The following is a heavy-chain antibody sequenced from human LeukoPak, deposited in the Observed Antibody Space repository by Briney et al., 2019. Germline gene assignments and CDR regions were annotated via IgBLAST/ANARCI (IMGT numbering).Heavy chain of an antibody. J-gene: IGHJ5*02. CDR1: GYTFTSYG. Sequence: ASVKVSCKASGYTFTSYGISWVRQAPGQGLEWMGWISAYNGNTNYAQKLQGRVTMTTDTSTSTAYMELRSLRSDDTAVYYCARVPRVVVVVAAPEWFDPWGQGTLVTVSS. D-gene: IGHD2-15*01. CDR2: ISAYNGNT. V-gene: IGHV1-18*01. CDR3: ARVPRVVVVVAAPEWFDP.